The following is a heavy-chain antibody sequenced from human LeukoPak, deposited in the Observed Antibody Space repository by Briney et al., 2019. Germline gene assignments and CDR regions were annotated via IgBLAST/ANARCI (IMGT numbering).Heavy chain of an antibody. CDR1: GGSFSGYY. CDR2: INHSGST. Sequence: PETLSLTCAVYGGSFSGYYWSWIRQPPGKGLEGIGEINHSGSTNYNPSLKSRVTISVDTSKNQFSLKLSSVTAADTAVYYCPRGPSSDYGDYVLPTDYRGQGTLVTVSS. D-gene: IGHD4-17*01. J-gene: IGHJ4*02. CDR3: PRGPSSDYGDYVLPTDY. V-gene: IGHV4-34*01.